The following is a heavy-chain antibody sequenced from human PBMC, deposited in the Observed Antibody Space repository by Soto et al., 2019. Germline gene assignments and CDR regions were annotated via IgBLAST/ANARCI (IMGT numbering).Heavy chain of an antibody. Sequence: PSETLSLTCAVSGGSISSSGYSWSWIRQPPGKGLEWVGYVYHSGSTYYNPSLKSRVTISVDRSKNQFSLKLSSVTAADTAVYYCARIQGSWFPRSVPYSCWGQGTLVTVSS. J-gene: IGHJ4*02. CDR2: VYHSGST. V-gene: IGHV4-30-2*01. D-gene: IGHD6-13*01. CDR1: GGSISSSGYS. CDR3: ARIQGSWFPRSVPYSC.